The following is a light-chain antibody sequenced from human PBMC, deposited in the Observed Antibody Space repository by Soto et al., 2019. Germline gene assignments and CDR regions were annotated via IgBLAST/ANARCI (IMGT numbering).Light chain of an antibody. V-gene: IGKV3-20*01. CDR2: GAS. J-gene: IGKJ1*01. CDR1: QSVSSSY. CDR3: QQYGSSGT. Sequence: EIVLTQSPGTLSLSPGERATLSCRVSQSVSSSYLAWYQQKPGQAPRLLIYGASSRATGIPDRFSGSGSGTDFTLTISRLEPEDFAVYYCQQYGSSGTFGQGTKV.